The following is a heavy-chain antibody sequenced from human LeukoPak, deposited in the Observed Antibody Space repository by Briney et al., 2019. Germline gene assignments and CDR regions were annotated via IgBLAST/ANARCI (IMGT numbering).Heavy chain of an antibody. D-gene: IGHD3-3*01. Sequence: GGSLRLSCVASGSTFSSHAMAWVRQAPGKGLEWVSAIGGRGGSTYYADSVKGRFTISRDNSKNTLYLQMNSLRAEDTALYYCARDPGVVAFHYFDFWGQGTLVTVSS. CDR3: ARDPGVVAFHYFDF. J-gene: IGHJ4*02. CDR2: IGGRGGST. CDR1: GSTFSSHA. V-gene: IGHV3-23*01.